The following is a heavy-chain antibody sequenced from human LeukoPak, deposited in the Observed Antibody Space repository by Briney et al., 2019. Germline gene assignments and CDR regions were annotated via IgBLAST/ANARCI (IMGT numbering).Heavy chain of an antibody. J-gene: IGHJ6*03. V-gene: IGHV1-18*01. CDR2: ISAYNGNT. Sequence: ASVKVSCKASGYTFTSYGISWVRQAPGQGLEWMGWISAYNGNTNYAQKLQGRVTMTTDTSTSTAYMELRSLRSDDTAVYYCVRGSSSWSYYYYYYMDVWGKGTTVTISS. CDR1: GYTFTSYG. D-gene: IGHD6-13*01. CDR3: VRGSSSWSYYYYYYMDV.